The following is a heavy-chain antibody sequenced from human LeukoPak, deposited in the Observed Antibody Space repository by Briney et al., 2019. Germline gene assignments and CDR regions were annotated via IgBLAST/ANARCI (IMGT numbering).Heavy chain of an antibody. D-gene: IGHD3-9*01. CDR2: INHSGST. CDR3: ARLPNYDILTGYSDNWFDP. J-gene: IGHJ5*02. CDR1: GGSFSGYY. Sequence: SETLSLTCAVYGGSFSGYYWSWIRQPPGKGLEWIGEINHSGSTNYNPSLKSRVTISVDTSKNQFSLKLSSVTAADTAVYYCARLPNYDILTGYSDNWFDPWGQGTLVTVSS. V-gene: IGHV4-34*01.